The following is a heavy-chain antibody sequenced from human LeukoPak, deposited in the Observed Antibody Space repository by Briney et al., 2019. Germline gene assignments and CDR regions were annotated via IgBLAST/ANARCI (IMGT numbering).Heavy chain of an antibody. J-gene: IGHJ4*02. Sequence: GGCLRLSCAASGFTFKGYWMSWVRQALGKGLGWVVNIQQDGSEKKYVDSVKGRFTISRDNAKNSLYLQMDSLRAEDTAVYYCVRLRYTYGKNFDCWGQGTLVTVSS. CDR1: GFTFKGYW. D-gene: IGHD5-18*01. CDR3: VRLRYTYGKNFDC. CDR2: IQQDGSEK. V-gene: IGHV3-7*01.